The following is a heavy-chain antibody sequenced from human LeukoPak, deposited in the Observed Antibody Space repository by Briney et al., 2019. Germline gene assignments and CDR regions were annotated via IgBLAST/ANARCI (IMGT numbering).Heavy chain of an antibody. CDR3: AIQRVSDTVYYYYMDV. V-gene: IGHV5-51*01. CDR2: IYPGDSDT. D-gene: IGHD4-11*01. Sequence: GESLKISCKGSGYSFTSYWIGWVRQMPGKGLEWMGIIYPGDSDTRYSPSFQGQVTISADKSISTAYLQWSSLKASDTAMYYCAIQRVSDTVYYYYMDVWGKGTTVTVSS. J-gene: IGHJ6*03. CDR1: GYSFTSYW.